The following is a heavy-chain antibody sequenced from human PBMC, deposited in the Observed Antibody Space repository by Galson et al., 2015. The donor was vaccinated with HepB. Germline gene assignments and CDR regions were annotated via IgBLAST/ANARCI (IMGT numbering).Heavy chain of an antibody. J-gene: IGHJ6*02. D-gene: IGHD3-10*01. CDR2: IWYDGSNK. Sequence: SLRLSCAASGFTFSSYGMHWVRQAPGKGLEWVAVIWYDGSNKYYADSVKGRFTISRDNSKNTLYLQMDSLRAEDTAVYYCAKDNPPYYGSGSYHKYYYYGMDVWGQGTTVTVSS. V-gene: IGHV3-33*06. CDR1: GFTFSSYG. CDR3: AKDNPPYYGSGSYHKYYYYGMDV.